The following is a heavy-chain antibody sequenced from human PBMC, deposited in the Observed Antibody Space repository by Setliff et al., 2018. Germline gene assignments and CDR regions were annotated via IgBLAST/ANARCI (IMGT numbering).Heavy chain of an antibody. CDR3: ARVDFTMIQGVLGL. CDR2: VYYSGYT. Sequence: LSLTCNVSGGSVSSTSHYRGWIRQPPGKGMEWIGSVYYSGYTYYNPSLQSRVTISVDMSKNQFSMKLTSVTAADTAVYYCARVDFTMIQGVLGLWGQGTLVTVSS. D-gene: IGHD3-10*01. CDR1: GGSVSSTSHY. V-gene: IGHV4-39*07. J-gene: IGHJ1*01.